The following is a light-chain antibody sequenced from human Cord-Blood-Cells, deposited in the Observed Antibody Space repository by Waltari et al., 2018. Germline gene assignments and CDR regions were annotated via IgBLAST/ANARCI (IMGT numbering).Light chain of an antibody. J-gene: IGKJ1*01. Sequence: ELVFTQSPGTLSLSPGDRATLPCRASQSVSSSYLAWYQQKPGQAPRLLIYGASSRATGIPDRFSGSGSGTDFTLTISRLEPEDFAVYYCQQYGSSQTFGQGTKVEIK. CDR3: QQYGSSQT. V-gene: IGKV3-20*01. CDR1: QSVSSSY. CDR2: GAS.